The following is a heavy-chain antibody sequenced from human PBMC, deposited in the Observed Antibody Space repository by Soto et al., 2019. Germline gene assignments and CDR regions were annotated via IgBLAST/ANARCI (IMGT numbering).Heavy chain of an antibody. CDR2: IYYSGST. CDR3: ARVAGYSGYVGY. CDR1: GGSISSYY. J-gene: IGHJ4*03. D-gene: IGHD5-12*01. V-gene: IGHV4-59*01. Sequence: SETLSLTCTVSGGSISSYYWSWIRQPPGKGLEWIGYIYYSGSTNHNPSLKSRVTISVDTSKNQFSLKLSSVTAADTAVYYCARVAGYSGYVGYWGQGTLVTVSS.